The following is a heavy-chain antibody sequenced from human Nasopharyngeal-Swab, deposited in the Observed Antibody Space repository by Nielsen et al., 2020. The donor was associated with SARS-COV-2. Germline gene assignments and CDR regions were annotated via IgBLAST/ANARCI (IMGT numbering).Heavy chain of an antibody. D-gene: IGHD4-17*01. CDR3: AKSFRHQSGDYKYYYED. J-gene: IGHJ4*02. CDR1: GFSLNINW. Sequence: GESLKISCVASGFSLNINWMHWVRQVPGKGLMWVARIANDGSGTSYADSVRGRFTISRDNSRTTLYLQMDSLRAEDTALYYCAKSFRHQSGDYKYYYEDWGQGTLVTVSS. CDR2: IANDGSGT. V-gene: IGHV3-74*01.